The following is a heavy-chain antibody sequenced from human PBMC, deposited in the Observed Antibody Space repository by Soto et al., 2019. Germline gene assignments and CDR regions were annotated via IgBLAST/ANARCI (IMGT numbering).Heavy chain of an antibody. CDR2: IYDSGST. V-gene: IGHV4-31*03. CDR3: ASQATGWYPDY. Sequence: QVELQESGPGLVKPSQTLSLTCTVSGGSISSGGYYWSWVRQHPGKGLEWIGYIYDSGSTYYNPSLKSRVTISVDTSKNQSSLQLTSVTAADTAVYYCASQATGWYPDYWGQGTLVTVSS. J-gene: IGHJ4*02. CDR1: GGSISSGGYY. D-gene: IGHD6-19*01.